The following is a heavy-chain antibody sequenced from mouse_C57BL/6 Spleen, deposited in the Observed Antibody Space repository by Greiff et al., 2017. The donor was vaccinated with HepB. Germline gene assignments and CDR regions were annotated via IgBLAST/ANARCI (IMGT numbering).Heavy chain of an antibody. CDR2: IDPANGNT. D-gene: IGHD1-2*01. V-gene: IGHV14-3*01. J-gene: IGHJ2*01. CDR3: ARGDTTAFAHFDY. CDR1: GFNIKNTY. Sequence: EVKLVESVAELVRPGASVKLSCTASGFNIKNTYMHWVKQRPEQGLEWIGRIDPANGNTKYAPKFQGKATITADTSSNTSYLQLSSLTSEDTAIYYCARGDTTAFAHFDYWGQGTTLTVSS.